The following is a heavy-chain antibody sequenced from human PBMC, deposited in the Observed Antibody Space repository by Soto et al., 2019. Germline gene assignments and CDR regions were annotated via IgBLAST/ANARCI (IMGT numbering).Heavy chain of an antibody. V-gene: IGHV3-30*18. CDR3: AKDSGVGATYFDY. CDR2: ISYDGSNK. CDR1: GFTFSSYG. D-gene: IGHD1-26*01. Sequence: GSLRLSCAASGFTFSSYGMHWVRQAPGKGLEWVAVISYDGSNKYYADSVKGRFTISRDNSKNTLYLQMNSLRAEDTAVYYCAKDSGVGATYFDYWGQGTLVTVSS. J-gene: IGHJ4*02.